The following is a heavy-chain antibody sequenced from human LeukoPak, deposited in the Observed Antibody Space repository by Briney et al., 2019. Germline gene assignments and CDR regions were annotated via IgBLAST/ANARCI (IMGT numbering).Heavy chain of an antibody. D-gene: IGHD6-19*01. V-gene: IGHV3-74*01. J-gene: IGHJ4*02. CDR1: GFTSVFTFSSRW. CDR2: VKNDGTT. CDR3: HPLGYTSN. Sequence: GGSLRLSCAVSGFTSVFTFSSRWMHWVRQAPGKGLVWVSLVKNDGTTNYADSVKGRFTVSRDNAKNTMYLQMNNLRVEDTALYFCHPLGYTSNWGQGTLVTVSS.